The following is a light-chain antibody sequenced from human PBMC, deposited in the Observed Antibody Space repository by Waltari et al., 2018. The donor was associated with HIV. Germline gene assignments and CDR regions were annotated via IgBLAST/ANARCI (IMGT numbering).Light chain of an antibody. CDR1: STDFGAYDY. V-gene: IGLV2-8*01. CDR2: EVA. J-gene: IGLJ2*01. CDR3: TSHGDNFGVL. Sequence: QSALPPPLSASGSPGKSVTIPCTENSTDFGAYDYVFWYQQHPGRAPNLLIYEVATRPSGVPDRFSGSKSGNTASLTVSGLQAEDDGHYFCTSHGDNFGVLFGGGTNLAVL.